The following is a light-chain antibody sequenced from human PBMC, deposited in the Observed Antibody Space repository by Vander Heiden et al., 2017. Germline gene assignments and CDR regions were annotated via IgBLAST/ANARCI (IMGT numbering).Light chain of an antibody. J-gene: IGKJ2*01. Sequence: SPLSLPVTPGEPASISCRSSQSLLHSNGYNYLDWYLQKPGQSPQLLIYLGSNRDSGVPDRFSGSGSGTDFTLKISRVEAEDVGVYYCMQALQTPLFGQGTKLEIK. V-gene: IGKV2-28*01. CDR3: MQALQTPL. CDR2: LGS. CDR1: QSLLHSNGYNY.